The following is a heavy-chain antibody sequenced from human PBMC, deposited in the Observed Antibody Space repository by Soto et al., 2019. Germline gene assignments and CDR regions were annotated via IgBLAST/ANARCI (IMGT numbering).Heavy chain of an antibody. V-gene: IGHV3-30*03. J-gene: IGHJ6*02. CDR3: XXXXXXXXRRVPFNYYGMDV. CDR2: ISYDGSER. Sequence: QVQLVESGGGVVQPGRSLRLSCAASGFSFSIYGMHWVRQAPGKGLQWVAAISYDGSERYYADSVKGRFTISRDNSNXXXXXXXXXXXXXXXXXXXXXXXXXXXXRRVPFNYYGMDVWGQGTTVTVSS. CDR1: GFSFSIYG.